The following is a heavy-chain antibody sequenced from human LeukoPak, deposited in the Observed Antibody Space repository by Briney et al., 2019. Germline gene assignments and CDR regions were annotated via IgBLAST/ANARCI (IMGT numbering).Heavy chain of an antibody. D-gene: IGHD3-10*01. V-gene: IGHV3-74*01. CDR3: ARWSYVSGTWFLDS. J-gene: IGHJ4*02. CDR2: INSDGSRT. CDR1: GFTFSTYW. Sequence: GGSLRLSCAASGFTFSTYWMHWVRQAPGKGLVWVSRINSDGSRTTSAVSVKGRFTISRDNAKNTLYLQLNALRAEDRAVYYCARWSYVSGTWFLDSWGQGALVTVSS.